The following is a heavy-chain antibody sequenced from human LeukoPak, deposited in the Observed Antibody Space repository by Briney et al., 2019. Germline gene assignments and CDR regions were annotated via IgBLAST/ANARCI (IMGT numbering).Heavy chain of an antibody. CDR1: GGSISSGGYY. CDR3: ARGRARKRIAVAGTLFDY. D-gene: IGHD6-19*01. V-gene: IGHV4-31*03. J-gene: IGHJ4*02. CDR2: IYYSGST. Sequence: SETLSLTCTVSGGSISSGGYYWSWIRQHPGKGLEWIGYIYYSGSTYYNPSLKSRVTISVDTSKNQFSLKLSSVTAADTAVYYCARGRARKRIAVAGTLFDYWGQGTLVTVSS.